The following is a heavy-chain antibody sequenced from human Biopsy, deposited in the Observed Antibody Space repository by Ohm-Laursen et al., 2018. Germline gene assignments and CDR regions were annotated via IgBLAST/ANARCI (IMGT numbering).Heavy chain of an antibody. V-gene: IGHV4-59*08. CDR1: GGSISSFY. CDR3: ARRGSGGRSFDH. CDR2: ISDSGST. Sequence: GTLSLTCAVSGGSISSFYWTWIRQPPGKGPEWIGDISDSGSTNYKPSLKSRVIISVDTSKNQISLNLSSVTAADTAVYYCARRGSGGRSFDHWGQGTLVTVSS. D-gene: IGHD2-15*01. J-gene: IGHJ4*02.